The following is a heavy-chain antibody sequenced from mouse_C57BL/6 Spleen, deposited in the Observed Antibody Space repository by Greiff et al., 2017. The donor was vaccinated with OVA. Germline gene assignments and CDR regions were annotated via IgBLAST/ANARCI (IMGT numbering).Heavy chain of an antibody. V-gene: IGHV3-6*01. CDR2: ISYDGSN. CDR3: ASTVVAFDY. CDR1: GYSITSGYY. J-gene: IGHJ2*01. D-gene: IGHD1-1*01. Sequence: EVKVEESGPGLVKPSQSLSLTCSVTGYSITSGYYWNWIRQFPGNKLEWMGYISYDGSNNYNPSLKNRISITRDTSKNQFFLKLNSVTTEDTATYYCASTVVAFDYWGQGTTLTVSS.